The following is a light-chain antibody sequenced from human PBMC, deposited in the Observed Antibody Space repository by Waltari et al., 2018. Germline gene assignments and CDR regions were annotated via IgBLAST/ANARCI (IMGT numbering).Light chain of an antibody. CDR3: QQGNSFPRA. V-gene: IGKV1-12*01. CDR2: DTS. Sequence: DIQMTQSPSSVSASVGDRVSITCRASRGISTWLAWYQQKPGQAPQLLIYDTSTWQTGVSSRFRGSGSVTEFTLSISNLQPEDFAIYYCQQGNSFPRAFGQGTKLEIK. J-gene: IGKJ2*01. CDR1: RGISTW.